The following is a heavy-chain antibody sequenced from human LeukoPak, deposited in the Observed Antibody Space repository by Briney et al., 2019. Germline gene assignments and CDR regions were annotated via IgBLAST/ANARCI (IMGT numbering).Heavy chain of an antibody. V-gene: IGHV3-23*01. CDR3: VKETSMVTGGDN. CDR1: GFTFSGYA. CDR2: ISVSGGST. D-gene: IGHD5-18*01. J-gene: IGHJ4*02. Sequence: GGSLRLSCPASGFTFSGYAMSWVRQAPGKGLEWVSAISVSGGSTYYADSVKGRFTISRDNSIYTLYLQMNSLRADDTAVYYCVKETSMVTGGDNWGQGTLVTVSS.